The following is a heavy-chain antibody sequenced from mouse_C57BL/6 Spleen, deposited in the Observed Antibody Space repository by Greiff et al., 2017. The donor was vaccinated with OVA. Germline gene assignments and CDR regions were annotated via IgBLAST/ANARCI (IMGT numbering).Heavy chain of an antibody. Sequence: EVQLQESGPGLVKPSQSLSLTCSVTGYSITSGYYWNWIRQFPGNQLEWMGYISYDGSNNYNPSLKNRISITRDTSKNQFFLKLNSVTTEDTATYYCARDGRFAYWGQGTLVTVSA. J-gene: IGHJ3*01. V-gene: IGHV3-6*01. CDR3: ARDGRFAY. CDR1: GYSITSGYY. CDR2: ISYDGSN.